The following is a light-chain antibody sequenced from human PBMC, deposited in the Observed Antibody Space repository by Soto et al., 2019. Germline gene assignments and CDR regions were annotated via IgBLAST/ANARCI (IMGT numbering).Light chain of an antibody. CDR3: QSYDSSNLWV. CDR2: EDN. Sequence: NFMLTQPHSVSESPGKTVTISCTRSSCSIASNYVQWYQQRPGSAPTTVIYEDNQRPSGVPDRFSGSIDSSSNSASLTISGLKTEDEADYYCQSYDSSNLWVFGGGTKLTVL. V-gene: IGLV6-57*03. J-gene: IGLJ3*02. CDR1: SCSIASNY.